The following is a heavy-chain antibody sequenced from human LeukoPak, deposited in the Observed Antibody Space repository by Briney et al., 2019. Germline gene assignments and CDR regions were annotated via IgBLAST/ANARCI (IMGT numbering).Heavy chain of an antibody. CDR2: ISRSSNYK. CDR3: ARDEGDSGYDSVDY. J-gene: IGHJ4*02. Sequence: GGSLRLSCAASGFTFSVYSMTWVRQAPGKGLEWVSSISRSSNYKYYADSVKGRFTISRDNAKNSLYLQMNSLRAEDTAVYYCARDEGDSGYDSVDYWGQGTLVTVSS. CDR1: GFTFSVYS. V-gene: IGHV3-21*01. D-gene: IGHD5-12*01.